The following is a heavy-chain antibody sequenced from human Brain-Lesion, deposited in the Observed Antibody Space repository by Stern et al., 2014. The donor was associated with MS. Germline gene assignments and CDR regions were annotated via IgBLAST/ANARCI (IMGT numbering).Heavy chain of an antibody. J-gene: IGHJ4*02. CDR3: ATLSPGAGGNYYRHFDY. Sequence: DQLVESGAEVKKPGASVKVSCKVSGYTLTELSMHWVRQAPRKGLEWMGGFDPEDGETIYAQKFQGRVTMTEDTSTDTAYMELSSLRSEDTAVYYCATLSPGAGGNYYRHFDYWGRGTLVTVSS. CDR2: FDPEDGET. V-gene: IGHV1-24*01. CDR1: GYTLTELS. D-gene: IGHD1-26*01.